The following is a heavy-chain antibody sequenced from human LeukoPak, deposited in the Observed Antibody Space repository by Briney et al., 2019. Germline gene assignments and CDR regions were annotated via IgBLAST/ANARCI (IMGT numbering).Heavy chain of an antibody. V-gene: IGHV1-69*01. Sequence: SVTVSCKASGGTFSSYAISWVRQAPGQGLEGMGGIIPIFGTANYAQKFQGRVTITADESTSTAYMELSSLRSEDTAVYYCARDAERWLQGGYYYYGMDVWGQGTTVTVSS. D-gene: IGHD5-24*01. CDR1: GGTFSSYA. CDR2: IIPIFGTA. CDR3: ARDAERWLQGGYYYYGMDV. J-gene: IGHJ6*02.